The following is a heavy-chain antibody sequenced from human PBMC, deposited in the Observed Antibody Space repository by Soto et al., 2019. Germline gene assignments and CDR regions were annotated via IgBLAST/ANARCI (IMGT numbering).Heavy chain of an antibody. J-gene: IGHJ5*02. V-gene: IGHV1-69*13. CDR3: ARDVYDILTGYYGPRWFDP. CDR2: IIPIFGTA. D-gene: IGHD3-9*01. Sequence: SVKVSCKASGGTFSSYAISWVRQAPGQGLEWMGGIIPIFGTANYAQKFQGRVTITADESTSTAYMELSSLRSEDTAVYYCARDVYDILTGYYGPRWFDPWGQGTLVTVS. CDR1: GGTFSSYA.